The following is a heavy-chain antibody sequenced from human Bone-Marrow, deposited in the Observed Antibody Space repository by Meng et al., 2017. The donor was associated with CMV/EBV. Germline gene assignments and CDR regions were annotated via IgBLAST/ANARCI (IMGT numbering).Heavy chain of an antibody. CDR1: GFTFSSYE. CDR2: ISSSSSYI. V-gene: IGHV3-21*01. D-gene: IGHD3-10*01. Sequence: GGSLRLSCAASGFTFSSYEMNWVRQAPGKGLEWVSSISSSSSYIYYADSVKGRFTISRDNSKNTLYLQMNSLRAEDTAVYYCARVSVDYYYGMDVWGQGTTVTVSS. J-gene: IGHJ6*02. CDR3: ARVSVDYYYGMDV.